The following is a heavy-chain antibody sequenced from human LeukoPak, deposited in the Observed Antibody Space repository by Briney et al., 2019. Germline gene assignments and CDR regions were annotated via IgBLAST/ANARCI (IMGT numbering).Heavy chain of an antibody. CDR1: GFTFSPAW. Sequence: GGSLTLSCAASGFTFSPAWMTWVRQAPGKGQEWVGRSKSKVDGGTADYAAPVKGRFTISRDDSKNTLYLQMNRLKTEDTAVYYCTTDSPLGTIMPWGQGTLVTVSS. CDR3: TTDSPLGTIMP. D-gene: IGHD3-16*01. J-gene: IGHJ5*02. CDR2: SKSKVDGGTA. V-gene: IGHV3-15*01.